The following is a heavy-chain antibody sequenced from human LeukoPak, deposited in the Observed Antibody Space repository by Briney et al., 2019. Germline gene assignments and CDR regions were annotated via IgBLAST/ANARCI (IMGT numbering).Heavy chain of an antibody. Sequence: ASVKVSCKASGYTFTGYYMHWVRQAPGQGLEWMGWINPSSGATNYAQKFQGRVTMTRDTSISTAYMELSRLRSDDTAVYYCATLKYCSSTSCYELDFDYWGKGTLVTVSS. CDR2: INPSSGAT. V-gene: IGHV1-2*02. CDR3: ATLKYCSSTSCYELDFDY. J-gene: IGHJ4*02. CDR1: GYTFTGYY. D-gene: IGHD2-2*01.